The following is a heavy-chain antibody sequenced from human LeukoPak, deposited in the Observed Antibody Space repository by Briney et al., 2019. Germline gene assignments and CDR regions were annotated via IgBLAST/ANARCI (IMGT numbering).Heavy chain of an antibody. V-gene: IGHV3-30-3*01. Sequence: PGGSLRLSCVASGFTFSSYAMHWVRQAPGKGLEWVAVISYDGSNKYYADSVKGRFTISRDNSKNTLYLQMNSLRAEDTAVYYCARSLRFLEWLLPFDYWGQGTLVTVSS. D-gene: IGHD3-3*01. CDR3: ARSLRFLEWLLPFDY. CDR2: ISYDGSNK. J-gene: IGHJ4*02. CDR1: GFTFSSYA.